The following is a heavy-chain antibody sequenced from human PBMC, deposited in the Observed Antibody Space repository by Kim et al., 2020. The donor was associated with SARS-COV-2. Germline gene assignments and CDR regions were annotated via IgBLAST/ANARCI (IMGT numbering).Heavy chain of an antibody. CDR3: ARDGGPDIVVVPAAIGSHTLVARSYYYYGMDV. D-gene: IGHD2-2*01. CDR1: GYTFTGYY. Sequence: ASVKVSCKASGYTFTGYYMHWVRQAPGQGLEWMGWINPNSGGTNYAQKFQGRVTMTRDTSISTAYMELSRLRSDDTAVYYCARDGGPDIVVVPAAIGSHTLVARSYYYYGMDVWGQGTTVTVSS. CDR2: INPNSGGT. J-gene: IGHJ6*02. V-gene: IGHV1-2*02.